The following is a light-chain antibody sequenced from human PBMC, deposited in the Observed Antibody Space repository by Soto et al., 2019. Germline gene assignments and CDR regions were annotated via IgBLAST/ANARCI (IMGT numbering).Light chain of an antibody. CDR3: QQYNNWPGT. J-gene: IGKJ1*01. CDR2: GAS. CDR1: QSVTSN. V-gene: IGKV3-15*01. Sequence: TVLTQSPDTLSLSPGGRATLSCRASQSVTSNYLAWFQQRPGQAPRLLIYGASTRATGIPARFSGSGSGTEFTLTISSLQSEDFAVYYCQQYNNWPGTFGQGTKVDIK.